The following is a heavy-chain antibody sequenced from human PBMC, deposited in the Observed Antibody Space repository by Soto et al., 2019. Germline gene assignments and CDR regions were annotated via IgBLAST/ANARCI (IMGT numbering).Heavy chain of an antibody. D-gene: IGHD4-17*01. Sequence: SGPTLVNPTQTLTLTCTFSGVSLTTNRLVVGWVRQPPGKAPSWLAFIYGDDDKRYSPSLWSRLTITKDTSKNQVVLTMTNLDPVDTATYYCVHRTTVTSDDYWGRGTLVTVSS. J-gene: IGHJ4*02. CDR1: GVSLTTNRLV. V-gene: IGHV2-5*02. CDR3: VHRTTVTSDDY. CDR2: IYGDDDK.